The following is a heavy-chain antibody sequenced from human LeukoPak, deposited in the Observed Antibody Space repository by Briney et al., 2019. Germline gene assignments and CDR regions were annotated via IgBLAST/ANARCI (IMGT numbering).Heavy chain of an antibody. CDR2: IYPGDSDT. Sequence: GESLVISCKGSGYSFTSYWIGWVRQMPGKGLEWMGIIYPGDSDTRYSPSFQGQVTISADKSINTAYLQWSSLKASDTAMYYCARHLRIVNPDAFDIWGQGTMVTVSS. CDR3: ARHLRIVNPDAFDI. J-gene: IGHJ3*02. D-gene: IGHD1-14*01. V-gene: IGHV5-51*01. CDR1: GYSFTSYW.